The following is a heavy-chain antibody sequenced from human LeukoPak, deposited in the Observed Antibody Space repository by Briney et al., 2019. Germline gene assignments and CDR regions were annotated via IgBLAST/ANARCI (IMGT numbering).Heavy chain of an antibody. J-gene: IGHJ3*02. D-gene: IGHD2-21*02. CDR3: AKHLRVTRDAFDI. CDR1: GFTFDDYA. Sequence: GGSLRLSCAASGFTFDDYAMPWVRQAPGKGLEWVSAISGSGGSTYYADSVKGRFTISRDNSKNTLYLQMNSLRAEDTAVYYCAKHLRVTRDAFDIWGRGTMVTVSS. V-gene: IGHV3-23*01. CDR2: ISGSGGST.